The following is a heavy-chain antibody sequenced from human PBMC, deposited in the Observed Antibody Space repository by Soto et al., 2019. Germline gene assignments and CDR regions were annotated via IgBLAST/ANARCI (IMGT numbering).Heavy chain of an antibody. CDR2: VFSSVIA. CDR3: ARDGMTTGDT. J-gene: IGHJ4*02. CDR1: VVSVRSYT. Sequence: SEALSVTCIVSVVSVRSYTWSWVRQPANKGLEWIGRVFSSVIATYNPSLKSRVSISMDTPENRISLKLDSVTAADAGVYFCARDGMTTGDTWGPGTLVTVSS. D-gene: IGHD2-21*02. V-gene: IGHV4-4*07.